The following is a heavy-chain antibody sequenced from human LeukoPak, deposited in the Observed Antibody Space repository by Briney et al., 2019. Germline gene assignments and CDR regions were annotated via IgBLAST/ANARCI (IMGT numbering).Heavy chain of an antibody. Sequence: PGGSLRLSCAASGFTFSNYDVNWVRRAPGKGLEWVSYITSSGSAMYYADSVKGRFTISRDNAKNSLYLQMDSLRAEDTAVYYCARGGLLVFDYWGQGTLVTVSS. J-gene: IGHJ4*02. CDR1: GFTFSNYD. V-gene: IGHV3-48*03. CDR3: ARGGLLVFDY. CDR2: ITSSGSAM.